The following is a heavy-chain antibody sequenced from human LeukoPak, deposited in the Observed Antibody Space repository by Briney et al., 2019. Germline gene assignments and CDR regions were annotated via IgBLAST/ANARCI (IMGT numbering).Heavy chain of an antibody. Sequence: GRSLRLSCAASGFTFSSYAMHWVRQAPGKGLEWVAVISYDGSNKYYADSAKGRFTISRDNSKNTLYLQMNSLRAEDTAVYYCARDLQYDSSGYYETVPDYWGQGTLVTVSS. CDR2: ISYDGSNK. V-gene: IGHV3-30*01. J-gene: IGHJ4*02. CDR1: GFTFSSYA. D-gene: IGHD3-22*01. CDR3: ARDLQYDSSGYYETVPDY.